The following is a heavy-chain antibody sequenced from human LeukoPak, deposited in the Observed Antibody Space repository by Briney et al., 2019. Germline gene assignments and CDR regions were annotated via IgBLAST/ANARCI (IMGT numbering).Heavy chain of an antibody. J-gene: IGHJ3*02. CDR3: ASILEWLRDDAFDI. Sequence: TGESLKISCKGSGYSFTSYWIGWVRQMPGKGLEWMGIIYPGDSDTRYSPSFQGQVTISADKSISTAYLQWSSLKASDTAMYYRASILEWLRDDAFDIWGQGTMVTVSS. V-gene: IGHV5-51*01. D-gene: IGHD3-3*01. CDR2: IYPGDSDT. CDR1: GYSFTSYW.